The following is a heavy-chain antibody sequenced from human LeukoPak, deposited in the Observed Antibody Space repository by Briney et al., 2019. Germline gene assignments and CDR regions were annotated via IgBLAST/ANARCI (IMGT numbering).Heavy chain of an antibody. CDR1: GGSFSGYY. CDR2: INHSGST. Sequence: SETLSLTCAVYGGSFSGYYWSWIRQPPGKGLEWIGEINHSGSTNYNPSLKSRVTISVDTSKNQFSLKLSSVTAADTAVYYCARALYCRSTSCYRPYNWFDPWGQGTLVTVSS. CDR3: ARALYCRSTSCYRPYNWFDP. V-gene: IGHV4-34*01. J-gene: IGHJ5*02. D-gene: IGHD2-2*01.